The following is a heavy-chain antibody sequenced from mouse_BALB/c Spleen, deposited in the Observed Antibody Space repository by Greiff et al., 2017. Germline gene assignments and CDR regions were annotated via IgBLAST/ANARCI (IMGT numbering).Heavy chain of an antibody. D-gene: IGHD2-1*01. Sequence: QVQLKQSGAELMKPGASVKISCKATGYTFSSYWIEWVKQRPGHGLEWIGEILPGSGSTNYNEKFKGKATFTADTSSNTAYMQLSSLTSEDSAVYYCARGIYYDYYAMDYWGQGTSVTVSS. CDR3: ARGIYYDYYAMDY. J-gene: IGHJ4*01. CDR1: GYTFSSYW. CDR2: ILPGSGST. V-gene: IGHV1-9*01.